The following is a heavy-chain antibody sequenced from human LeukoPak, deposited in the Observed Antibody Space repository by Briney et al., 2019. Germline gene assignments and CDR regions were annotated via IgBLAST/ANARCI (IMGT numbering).Heavy chain of an antibody. CDR2: ISGGGDNT. Sequence: PGGPLSLSCAVSGSPFSDFAMSWVRQAPGKGLEWVSTISGGGDNTYFADSVKGRFTISRDNSKNTLFLQMVSLRAEDTAVYYCAKFEGALLGNYYMDVWGKGTTVTVSS. CDR3: AKFEGALLGNYYMDV. V-gene: IGHV3-23*01. CDR1: GSPFSDFA. J-gene: IGHJ6*03.